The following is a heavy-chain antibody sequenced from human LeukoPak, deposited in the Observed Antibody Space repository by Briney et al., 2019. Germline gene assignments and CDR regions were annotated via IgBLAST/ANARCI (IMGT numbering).Heavy chain of an antibody. CDR3: ARYSTTVTSYFDS. J-gene: IGHJ4*02. Sequence: PGGSLRLSCAASGFTFSNYFMHWVRQAPGKGLEWVADIASDGSHTFYVESVKGRFTISRDNSKNTLYLQMNSLRAEDTAVYYCARYSTTVTSYFDSGGQGTLVTVSS. CDR1: GFTFSNYF. V-gene: IGHV3-30-3*01. CDR2: IASDGSHT. D-gene: IGHD4-17*01.